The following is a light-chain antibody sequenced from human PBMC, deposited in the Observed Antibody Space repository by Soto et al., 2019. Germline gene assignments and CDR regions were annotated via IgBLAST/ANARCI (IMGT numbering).Light chain of an antibody. CDR1: SSDVGEENY. V-gene: IGLV2-8*01. CDR2: EVS. CDR3: SSFAGSPVV. Sequence: QSVLTQPPSASGSPGQSVTITCSGTSSDVGEENYVSWYQQHPGKVPKLILYEVSKRPSGVADRFSGSRSGNTASLTVSGLQAEDEADYYCSSFAGSPVVFGGGTKVTVL. J-gene: IGLJ2*01.